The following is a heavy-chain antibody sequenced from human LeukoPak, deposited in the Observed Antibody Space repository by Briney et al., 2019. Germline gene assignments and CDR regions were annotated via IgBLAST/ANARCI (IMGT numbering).Heavy chain of an antibody. CDR3: AKAPHRDSRPTASFHI. CDR2: ISSNGGST. D-gene: IGHD1-1*01. J-gene: IGHJ3*02. V-gene: IGHV3-64*04. Sequence: TGGSLRLSCSASGFIFSNYYMHWVRQAPGKGLEFVSGISSNGGSTYYADSVKGRFTISRDSSNTLYLQMNSLRADDTAVYYCAKAPHRDSRPTASFHIWGQGTMVTVSS. CDR1: GFIFSNYY.